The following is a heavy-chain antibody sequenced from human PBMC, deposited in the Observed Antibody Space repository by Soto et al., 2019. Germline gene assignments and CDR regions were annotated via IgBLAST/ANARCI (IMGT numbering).Heavy chain of an antibody. CDR3: ARPTLPGQQLVTWFDP. J-gene: IGHJ5*02. CDR2: IWYDGSNK. V-gene: IGHV3-33*01. Sequence: GGSLRLSCAASGFTFSSYGMHWVRQAPGKGLEWVAVIWYDGSNKYYADSVKGQFTISRDNSKNTLYLQMNSLRAEDTAVYYCARPTLPGQQLVTWFDPWGQGTLVTVSS. CDR1: GFTFSSYG. D-gene: IGHD6-13*01.